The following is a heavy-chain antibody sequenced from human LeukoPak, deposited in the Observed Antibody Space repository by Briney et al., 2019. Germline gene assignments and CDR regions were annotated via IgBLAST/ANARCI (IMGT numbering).Heavy chain of an antibody. V-gene: IGHV3-30*02. J-gene: IGHJ4*02. D-gene: IGHD3-10*01. Sequence: GSLRLSCAASGFTFSSYGMHWVRQAPGKGLEWVAFIRYDGSNKYYADSVKGRFTISRDNSKNTLYLQMNSLRAEDTAVYYCAKNINPAGLWFGELFDYWGQGTLVTVSS. CDR2: IRYDGSNK. CDR3: AKNINPAGLWFGELFDY. CDR1: GFTFSSYG.